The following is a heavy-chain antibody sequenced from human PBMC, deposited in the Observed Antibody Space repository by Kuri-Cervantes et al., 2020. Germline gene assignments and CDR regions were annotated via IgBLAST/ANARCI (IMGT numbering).Heavy chain of an antibody. V-gene: IGHV4-59*01. CDR3: ARGLGGVVTLSS. CDR1: GGSISSYF. Sequence: SETLSLTCTVSGGSISSYFWSWIRQPPGKGLEWIGYIYYSGSTNYNPSLKSRVTISLEASKNHFSLNLTSVTAADTALYYCARGLGGVVTLSSWGQGALVTVSS. D-gene: IGHD1-26*01. CDR2: IYYSGST. J-gene: IGHJ5*02.